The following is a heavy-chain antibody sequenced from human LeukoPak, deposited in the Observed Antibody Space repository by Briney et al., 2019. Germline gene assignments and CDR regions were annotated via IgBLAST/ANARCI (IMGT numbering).Heavy chain of an antibody. CDR1: GYTFTSYY. D-gene: IGHD3-22*01. Sequence: ASVKVSCKASGYTFTSYYIHWVRQAPGQGLEWMGIINSRGDSTSYAQKFQGRVTMTRDMSTSTVYMELSSLRSEDTAVYYCARDTWDDTSGYYFDYWGQGTLVTVSS. V-gene: IGHV1-46*01. CDR3: ARDTWDDTSGYYFDY. J-gene: IGHJ4*02. CDR2: INSRGDST.